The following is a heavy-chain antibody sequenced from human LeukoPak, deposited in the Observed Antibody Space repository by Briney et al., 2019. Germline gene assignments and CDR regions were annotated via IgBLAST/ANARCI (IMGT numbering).Heavy chain of an antibody. Sequence: SVTVSCKASGGAFSSYAISWVRQAPGQGLEWMGGIVPIFGTATYAQKFPGSVTITADESTSTAYMELSSLRSEDTAVYYCARDLGYYDSSGYYKEYFQHWGQGTLVTVSS. J-gene: IGHJ1*01. CDR2: IVPIFGTA. CDR3: ARDLGYYDSSGYYKEYFQH. V-gene: IGHV1-69*13. D-gene: IGHD3-22*01. CDR1: GGAFSSYA.